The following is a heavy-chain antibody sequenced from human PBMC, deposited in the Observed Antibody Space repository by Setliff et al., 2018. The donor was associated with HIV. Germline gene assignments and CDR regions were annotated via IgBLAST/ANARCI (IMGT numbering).Heavy chain of an antibody. CDR2: ITPIFGTT. CDR1: EGTFTAYA. CDR3: ARDESRGDRESFGY. V-gene: IGHV1-69*06. D-gene: IGHD2-21*01. J-gene: IGHJ4*02. Sequence: ASVKVSCKSSEGTFTAYAISWVRQAPGQGLEWMGRITPIFGTTTYAQKFQGRVTITADRSTSTTYMELSSLRSEDTAMYYCARDESRGDRESFGYWGQGTRVTVSS.